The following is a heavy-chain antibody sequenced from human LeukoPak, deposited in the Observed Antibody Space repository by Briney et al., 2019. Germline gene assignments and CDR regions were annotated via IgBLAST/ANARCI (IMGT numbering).Heavy chain of an antibody. CDR2: ISGSGGST. J-gene: IGHJ6*03. D-gene: IGHD2-15*01. Sequence: GGSLRLSCAASGFTFSSYAMSWVRQAPGKGLEWVSAISGSGGSTYYADSVKGRFTISRDNAKNSLDLQMNSLRAEDTAVYYCVRDNGYCSGGSCYHYYMDVWGKGTTVTVSS. CDR3: VRDNGYCSGGSCYHYYMDV. CDR1: GFTFSSYA. V-gene: IGHV3-23*01.